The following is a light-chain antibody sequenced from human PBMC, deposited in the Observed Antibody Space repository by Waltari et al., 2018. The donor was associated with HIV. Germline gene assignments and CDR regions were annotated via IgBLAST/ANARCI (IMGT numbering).Light chain of an antibody. CDR2: SNT. CDR3: SVWDVTLNGLV. Sequence: QPLLTQSPSASGTPGQRVNISCFGTSSNIGSRSVNWYQHFPGTPPKLLLFSNTERPSGVPDRFSGSKSGTSASLAITGLHSQDEADYYCSVWDVTLNGLVFGGGTTVTV. J-gene: IGLJ2*01. V-gene: IGLV1-44*01. CDR1: SSNIGSRS.